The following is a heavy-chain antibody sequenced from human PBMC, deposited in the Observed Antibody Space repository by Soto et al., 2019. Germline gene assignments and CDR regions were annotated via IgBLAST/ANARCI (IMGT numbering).Heavy chain of an antibody. CDR1: GFPFSSYG. V-gene: IGHV3-30*03. CDR2: ISHDGSNK. D-gene: IGHD2-15*01. CDR3: ARGDREDIAVVIGVRPGEYGVDV. J-gene: IGHJ6*02. Sequence: GGSLRLSCAASGFPFSSYGMHWVRQAPGKGLECVAVISHDGSNKFYRDYVKGRFTISRDNSKNTLYLQINSLRYEDTAVYYCARGDREDIAVVIGVRPGEYGVDVWGQGTTVTVSS.